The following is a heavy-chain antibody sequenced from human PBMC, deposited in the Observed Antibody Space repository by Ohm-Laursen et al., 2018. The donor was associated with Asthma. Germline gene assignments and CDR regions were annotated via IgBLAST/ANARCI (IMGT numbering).Heavy chain of an antibody. Sequence: SLRLSCSASGFTFSSYGMHWVRQAPGRGLEWVAVIWYDGSNKYYADSVKGRFTISSDNSKNTLYLQMNSLRAEDTALYYCARIGPEWELPGREYSLHHWGEGTLVTVSS. J-gene: IGHJ1*01. CDR2: IWYDGSNK. D-gene: IGHD1-26*01. V-gene: IGHV3-33*01. CDR1: GFTFSSYG. CDR3: ARIGPEWELPGREYSLHH.